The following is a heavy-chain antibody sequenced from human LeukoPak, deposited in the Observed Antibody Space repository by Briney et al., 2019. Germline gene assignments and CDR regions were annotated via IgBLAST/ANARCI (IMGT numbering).Heavy chain of an antibody. Sequence: SVKVSCKASGYTFTSYGISWVRQAPGQGLEWMGGIIPIFGTANYAQKFQGRVTITADESTSTAYMELSSLRSEDTAVYYCARGSWFGEFPFDYWGQGTLVTVSS. CDR3: ARGSWFGEFPFDY. CDR1: GYTFTSYG. J-gene: IGHJ4*02. CDR2: IIPIFGTA. D-gene: IGHD3-10*01. V-gene: IGHV1-69*13.